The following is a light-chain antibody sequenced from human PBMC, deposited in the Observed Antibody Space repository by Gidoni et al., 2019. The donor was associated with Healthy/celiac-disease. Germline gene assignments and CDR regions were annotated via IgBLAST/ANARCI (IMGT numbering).Light chain of an antibody. Sequence: EIVLTQSPATLSLSPGERATLSCRASQSVSSYLAWYQQKPGQAPRLLIYDASNRATGIPARFSGSGSGTDFTLTISSLKPEDFAVYYCQQRSNWPLTFXGXTKVEIK. CDR2: DAS. CDR1: QSVSSY. J-gene: IGKJ4*01. CDR3: QQRSNWPLT. V-gene: IGKV3-11*01.